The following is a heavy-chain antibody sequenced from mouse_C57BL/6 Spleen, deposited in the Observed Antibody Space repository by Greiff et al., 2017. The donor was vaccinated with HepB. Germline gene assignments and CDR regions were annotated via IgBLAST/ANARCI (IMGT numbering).Heavy chain of an antibody. J-gene: IGHJ2*01. Sequence: EVQRVESGGGLVKPGGSLKLSCAASGFTFSSYAMSWVRQTPEKRLEWVATISDGGSYTYYPDNVKGRFTISRDNAKNNLYLQMSHLKSEDTAMYYCARDGYYYGTRFDYWGQGTTLTVSS. V-gene: IGHV5-4*01. CDR3: ARDGYYYGTRFDY. CDR2: ISDGGSYT. D-gene: IGHD1-1*01. CDR1: GFTFSSYA.